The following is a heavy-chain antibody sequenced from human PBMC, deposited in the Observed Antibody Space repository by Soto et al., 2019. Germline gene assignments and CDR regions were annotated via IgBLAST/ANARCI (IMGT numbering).Heavy chain of an antibody. CDR2: INGKSGGT. V-gene: IGHV1-2*02. Sequence: QVQLVQSGAEVRNPGASVKVSCQTSRYTFSDYYMHWLRQAPGQVLEWLGYINGKSGGTVYAKNFQGRVTMTRDTSTSTAYMELSGLTSDYTTVYYCAIPAYCGCDCYYYFAKWGQGTRVTVSS. D-gene: IGHD2-21*02. CDR1: RYTFSDYY. CDR3: AIPAYCGCDCYYYFAK. J-gene: IGHJ4*02.